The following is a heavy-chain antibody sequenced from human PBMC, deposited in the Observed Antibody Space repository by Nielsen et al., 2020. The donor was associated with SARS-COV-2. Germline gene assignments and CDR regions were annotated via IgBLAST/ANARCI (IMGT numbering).Heavy chain of an antibody. J-gene: IGHJ6*03. CDR1: GGSVSSNDW. D-gene: IGHD2-2*01. CDR2: VSHSGSI. CDR3: ARGDLVVVPSPILGLGPFFYYFYLDV. V-gene: IGHV4-4*02. Sequence: SETLSLTCAVSGGSVSSNDWWTWVRQSPGKGLEWIGEVSHSGSINYNPSLKSRFNLSMDKSKRQFSLRLTSVSAADTAVYFCARGDLVVVPSPILGLGPFFYYFYLDVWGKGTTVIVSS.